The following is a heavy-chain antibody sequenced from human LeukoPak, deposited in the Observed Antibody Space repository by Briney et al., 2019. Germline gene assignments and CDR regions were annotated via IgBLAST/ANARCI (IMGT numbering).Heavy chain of an antibody. D-gene: IGHD4-17*01. CDR3: ATWDDYGDYVAFEY. J-gene: IGHJ4*02. Sequence: GGSLRLSCAGSGFTFSSYTMNWVRQAPGKGLEWVSSISSSATYIYYAASVRGRFTISRDDAKNSLFLHMNSLRAEDTAVYYCATWDDYGDYVAFEYWGQGTLVTVSS. V-gene: IGHV3-21*01. CDR1: GFTFSSYT. CDR2: ISSSATYI.